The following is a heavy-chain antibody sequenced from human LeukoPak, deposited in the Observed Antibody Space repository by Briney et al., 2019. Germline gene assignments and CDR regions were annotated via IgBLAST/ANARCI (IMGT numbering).Heavy chain of an antibody. CDR1: GGSISSHY. CDR2: IYYSGST. D-gene: IGHD6-6*01. CDR3: ARGQGRAARSRSLYYYMDV. V-gene: IGHV4-59*11. J-gene: IGHJ6*03. Sequence: SETLSLTCTVSGGSISSHYWSWIRQPPGKGLEWIGYIYYSGSTNYNPSLKSRVTISVDTSKNPFSLKLSSVTAADTAVYYCARGQGRAARSRSLYYYMDVWGKGTTVTVSS.